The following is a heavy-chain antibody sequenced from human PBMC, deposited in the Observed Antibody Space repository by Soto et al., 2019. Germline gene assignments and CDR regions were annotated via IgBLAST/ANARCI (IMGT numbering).Heavy chain of an antibody. CDR3: ARDHAGSGWFRFDY. CDR1: GYTFNRYS. Sequence: QVQLVQSGAEVKKPGASVKVSCKASGYTFNRYSISWVRQAPGQGLEWMGWLSAYNGDTNYAQQLQGRVHLTTDTSTRTAYMELRSLRSDETAIYYCARDHAGSGWFRFDYWGQGTLVTVSS. J-gene: IGHJ4*02. V-gene: IGHV1-18*01. D-gene: IGHD6-19*01. CDR2: LSAYNGDT.